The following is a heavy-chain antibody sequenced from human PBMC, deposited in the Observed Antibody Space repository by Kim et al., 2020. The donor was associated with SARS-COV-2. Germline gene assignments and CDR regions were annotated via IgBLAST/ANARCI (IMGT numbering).Heavy chain of an antibody. D-gene: IGHD3-3*01. CDR1: GFTFSSYW. CDR3: ARDLSPTYYDFWSGYSYYYYGMDV. V-gene: IGHV3-7*01. CDR2: IKQDGSEK. Sequence: GGSLRLSCAASGFTFSSYWMSWVRQAPGKGLEWVANIKQDGSEKYYVDSVKGRFTISRDNAKNSLYLQMNSLRAEDTAVYYCARDLSPTYYDFWSGYSYYYYGMDVWGQGTTVTVSS. J-gene: IGHJ6*02.